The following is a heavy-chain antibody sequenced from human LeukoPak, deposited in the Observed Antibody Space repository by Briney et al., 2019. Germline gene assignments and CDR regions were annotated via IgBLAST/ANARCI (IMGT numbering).Heavy chain of an antibody. CDR1: GYTFTFYA. CDR3: ARGSKQGVSYTDGPMVRGVINLDY. D-gene: IGHD3-10*01. Sequence: ASVKVSCKASGYTFTFYAMHWVRQAPGQGLQWMGWINTNTGKPTYAQGFTGRVVFSLDTSVTSTAYLLISSLKAEDTAMYYCARGSKQGVSYTDGPMVRGVINLDYWGQGILVTVSS. CDR2: INTNTGKP. V-gene: IGHV7-4-1*02. J-gene: IGHJ4*02.